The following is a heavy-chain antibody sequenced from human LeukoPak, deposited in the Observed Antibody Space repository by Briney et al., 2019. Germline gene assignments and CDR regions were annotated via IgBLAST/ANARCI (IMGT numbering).Heavy chain of an antibody. CDR3: ASTDIVATLPVAAPFDY. V-gene: IGHV4-4*02. D-gene: IGHD5-12*01. CDR1: GGSISSSNW. Sequence: KPSGTLSLTCAVSGGSISSSNWWSWVRQPPGKGLEWIGEIYHSGSTNYNPSLKSRVTISVDKSKNQFSLKLSSVTAADTAVYYCASTDIVATLPVAAPFDYWGQGTLVTVSS. J-gene: IGHJ4*02. CDR2: IYHSGST.